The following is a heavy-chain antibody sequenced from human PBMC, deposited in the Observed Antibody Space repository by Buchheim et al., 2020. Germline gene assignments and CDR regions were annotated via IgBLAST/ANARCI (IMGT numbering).Heavy chain of an antibody. Sequence: QVQLQASGPGLVKPSETLSLTCPVSGGSISSYYWSWIRQPAGKGLAWIGRIYTSGSTNYNPSLKSRVTMSVDTSTNQFSLKLSSVTAADTAVYYCARDIGYSSGWANPGGMDVWGQGTT. D-gene: IGHD6-19*01. CDR1: GGSISSYY. V-gene: IGHV4-4*07. J-gene: IGHJ6*02. CDR3: ARDIGYSSGWANPGGMDV. CDR2: IYTSGST.